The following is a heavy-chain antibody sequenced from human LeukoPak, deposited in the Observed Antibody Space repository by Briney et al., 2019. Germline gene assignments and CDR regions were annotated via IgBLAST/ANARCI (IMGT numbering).Heavy chain of an antibody. CDR2: IRYDGSNK. J-gene: IGHJ4*02. D-gene: IGHD6-19*01. CDR1: GFTFSSYG. CDR3: AGGAGWLAPD. V-gene: IGHV3-30*02. Sequence: GGSLRLSCAASGFTFSSYGMHWVRQAPGKGLEWVAFIRYDGSNKYYADSVKGRFTISRDNSKNTLYLQMNSLRVEDTAVYYCAGGAGWLAPDWGQGTLVTVSS.